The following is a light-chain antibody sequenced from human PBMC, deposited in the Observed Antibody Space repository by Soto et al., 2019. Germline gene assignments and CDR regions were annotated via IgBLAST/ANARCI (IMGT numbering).Light chain of an antibody. Sequence: DIQMTQSPSPLSASVGDRVDITCRTSQSVSSYLNWYQAKPGKAPKLLIYEASSLESGVPSRCSGSGSGTDFTLTISSLQPEDSATYYCQQSYSTPPFTFGPGTRVDI. CDR3: QQSYSTPPFT. CDR2: EAS. CDR1: QSVSSY. V-gene: IGKV1-39*01. J-gene: IGKJ3*01.